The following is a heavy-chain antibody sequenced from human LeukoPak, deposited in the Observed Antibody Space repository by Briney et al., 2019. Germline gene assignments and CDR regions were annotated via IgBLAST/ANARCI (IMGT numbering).Heavy chain of an antibody. J-gene: IGHJ4*02. Sequence: SETLSLTCAVYGGSFSGYYWSWIRQPPGKGLEWIGEINHSGSTNYNPSLKSRVTISVDTSKNQFSLKLSSVTAADTAVYYCARGPNYSCGWYVGYWGQGTLVTVSS. CDR3: ARGPNYSCGWYVGY. V-gene: IGHV4-34*01. CDR1: GGSFSGYY. D-gene: IGHD6-19*01. CDR2: INHSGST.